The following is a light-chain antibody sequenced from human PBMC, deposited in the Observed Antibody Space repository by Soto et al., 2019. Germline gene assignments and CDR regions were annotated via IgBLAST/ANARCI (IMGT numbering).Light chain of an antibody. V-gene: IGKV3-15*01. CDR2: GAS. CDR3: QQYNNWPRT. CDR1: QSVSSN. Sequence: EIVMTQSPATLSVSPGERATVSCRASQSVSSNVAWYQQKPGQAPRLLIYGASTRATGIPARLSGSGSGTEFTRTIGSLQSEDFAVYYCQQYNNWPRTFGQGTKLEIK. J-gene: IGKJ2*01.